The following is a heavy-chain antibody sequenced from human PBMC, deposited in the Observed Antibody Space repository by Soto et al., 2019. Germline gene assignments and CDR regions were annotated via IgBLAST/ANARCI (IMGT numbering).Heavy chain of an antibody. V-gene: IGHV3-23*01. CDR1: GFSFTNFA. D-gene: IGHD2-21*02. CDR2: IGASGDIT. Sequence: GGSLRLSCAASGFSFTNFAMSWVRQAPGKGLEWVAGIGASGDITWYADSVKGRLSISRDNSKNTLYLQLNSLRFEDTAVYYCAKDDFTDRGDDYFDYWGPGTLVTRLL. CDR3: AKDDFTDRGDDYFDY. J-gene: IGHJ4*02.